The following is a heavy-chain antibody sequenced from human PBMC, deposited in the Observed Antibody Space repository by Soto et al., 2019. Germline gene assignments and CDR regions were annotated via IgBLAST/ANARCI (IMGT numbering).Heavy chain of an antibody. D-gene: IGHD2-2*01. CDR3: ARVVPAEDYYYFDY. CDR2: INHSGST. J-gene: IGHJ4*02. Sequence: SETLSLTCAVYGGSFSGYYWSWIRQPPGKGLEWIGEINHSGSTNYNPSLKSRVTISVDTSKNQFSLKLSSVTAADTAVYYRARVVPAEDYYYFDYWGQGTPVTVSS. V-gene: IGHV4-34*01. CDR1: GGSFSGYY.